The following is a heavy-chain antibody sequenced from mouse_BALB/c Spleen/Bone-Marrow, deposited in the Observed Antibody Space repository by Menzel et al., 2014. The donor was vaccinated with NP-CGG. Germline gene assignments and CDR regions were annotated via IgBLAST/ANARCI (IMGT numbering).Heavy chain of an antibody. CDR1: GFNIKDYY. J-gene: IGHJ4*01. D-gene: IGHD2-1*01. CDR3: SDGNFYALDY. V-gene: IGHV14-4*02. Sequence: EVQLQQSGAELVRSGASVKLSCTASGFNIKDYYIHWVKQRPERGLEWIGWIDPENGDTEYAPKFQGKATMTADTSSNTAYLQLSSLTSVDTAVYYCSDGNFYALDYWGQGTSVTVSS. CDR2: IDPENGDT.